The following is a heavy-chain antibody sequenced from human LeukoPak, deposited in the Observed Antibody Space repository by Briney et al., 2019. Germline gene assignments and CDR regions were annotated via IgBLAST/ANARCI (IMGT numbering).Heavy chain of an antibody. CDR1: GGSISSSSYY. V-gene: IGHV4-39*01. J-gene: IGHJ4*02. D-gene: IGHD3-9*01. Sequence: SETLSLTCTVSGGSISSSSYYWGWIRQPPGKGLEWIGSIYYSGSTYYNPSLKSRVTISVDTSKNQFSLKLSSVTAADTAVYYCARLDWLSGTWFDYWGQGTLATVSS. CDR3: ARLDWLSGTWFDY. CDR2: IYYSGST.